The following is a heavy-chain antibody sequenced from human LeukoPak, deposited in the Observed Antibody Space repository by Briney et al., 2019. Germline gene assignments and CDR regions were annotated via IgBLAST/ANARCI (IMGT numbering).Heavy chain of an antibody. CDR1: GFTFSRSW. J-gene: IGHJ4*02. Sequence: PGGSLRLSCATSGFTFSRSWMDWVRRAPGKGLEWVANIKEDGSETHYVDFAKGRFTISRDNAKNSLFLQVDNLRVEDTAIYYCSRSLNFWGQGTLVTVSP. CDR3: SRSLNF. CDR2: IKEDGSET. V-gene: IGHV3-7*01.